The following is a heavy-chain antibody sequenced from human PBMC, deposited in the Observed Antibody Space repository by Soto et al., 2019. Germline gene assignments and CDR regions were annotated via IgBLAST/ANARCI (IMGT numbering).Heavy chain of an antibody. Sequence: ASVKVSCKASGYTFTRSGISWVRQAPGQGLEWMGWISTYNGDTNYAQTFQGRVTMTTNTSISTAYMELSSLRSDDTAVYYCAREVSGWYRPWGQGTLVTVSS. V-gene: IGHV1-18*01. J-gene: IGHJ5*02. D-gene: IGHD6-19*01. CDR1: GYTFTRSG. CDR2: ISTYNGDT. CDR3: AREVSGWYRP.